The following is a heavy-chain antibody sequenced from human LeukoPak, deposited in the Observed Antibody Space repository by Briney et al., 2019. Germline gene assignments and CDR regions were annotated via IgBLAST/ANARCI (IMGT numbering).Heavy chain of an antibody. CDR2: IYPGDSDT. CDR3: ARRGDAYSDAFDI. V-gene: IGHV5-51*01. Sequence: GESLKISCKSSGYSFTSYWIGWVRQMPGKGLEWMGIIYPGDSDTRYSPSFQGQVTISADKSISTAYLQWSSLKASDTAMYYCARRGDAYSDAFDIWGQGTMVTVSS. D-gene: IGHD4-17*01. CDR1: GYSFTSYW. J-gene: IGHJ3*02.